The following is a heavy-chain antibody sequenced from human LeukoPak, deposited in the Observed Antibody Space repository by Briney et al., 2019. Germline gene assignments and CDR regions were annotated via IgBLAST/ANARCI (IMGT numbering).Heavy chain of an antibody. CDR3: ARERVGDSSGYYAPAFDY. Sequence: GGSLRLSCAASGFTFSSYSMNWVRQAPGKGLEWVSSISSSSSYIYYADSVKGRFTISRDNAKNSLYLQMNSLGAEDTAVYYCARERVGDSSGYYAPAFDYWGQGTLVTVSS. J-gene: IGHJ4*02. CDR2: ISSSSSYI. D-gene: IGHD3-22*01. V-gene: IGHV3-21*01. CDR1: GFTFSSYS.